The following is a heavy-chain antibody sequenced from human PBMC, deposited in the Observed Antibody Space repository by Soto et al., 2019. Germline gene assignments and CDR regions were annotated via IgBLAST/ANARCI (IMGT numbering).Heavy chain of an antibody. CDR1: GGSFSGYY. Sequence: SETLSLTCAVYGGSFSGYYWSWIRQPPGKGLEWIGEINHSGSTNYNPSLKSRVTISVDTSKNQFSLKLSSVTAADTAVYYCARGRRGTMIVVKYDYWGQGTLVTVSS. V-gene: IGHV4-34*01. CDR2: INHSGST. J-gene: IGHJ4*02. CDR3: ARGRRGTMIVVKYDY. D-gene: IGHD3-22*01.